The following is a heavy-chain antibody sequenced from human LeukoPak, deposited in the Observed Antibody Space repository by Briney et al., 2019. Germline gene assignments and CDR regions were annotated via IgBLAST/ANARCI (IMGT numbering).Heavy chain of an antibody. CDR1: GGSFSGYY. Sequence: SETLSLTCAVYGGSFSGYYWSWIRQPPGKGLEWIGEINHSGSTNYNPSLKSRVTISVDTSKNQFSLKLSSVTAADTAVYYCARGHYYDSSGYYYTQPKRSDYWGQGTLVTVSS. CDR3: ARGHYYDSSGYYYTQPKRSDY. D-gene: IGHD3-22*01. CDR2: INHSGST. V-gene: IGHV4-34*01. J-gene: IGHJ4*02.